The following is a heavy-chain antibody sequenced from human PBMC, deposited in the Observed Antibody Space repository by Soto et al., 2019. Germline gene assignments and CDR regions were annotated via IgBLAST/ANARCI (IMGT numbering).Heavy chain of an antibody. CDR1: GFTFSNAW. D-gene: IGHD2-15*01. CDR3: TTDIYCSGGSCFGTSNWFDP. J-gene: IGHJ5*02. V-gene: IGHV3-15*01. CDR2: IKSKTDGGTT. Sequence: PGGSLRLSCAASGFTFSNAWMSWVRQAPWKGLEWVGRIKSKTDGGTTDYAAPVKGRFTISRDDSKNTLYLQMNSLKTEDTAVYYCTTDIYCSGGSCFGTSNWFDPWGQGTLVTVSS.